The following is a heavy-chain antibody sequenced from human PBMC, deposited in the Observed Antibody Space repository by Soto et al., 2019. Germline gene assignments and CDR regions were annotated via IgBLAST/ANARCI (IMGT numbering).Heavy chain of an antibody. J-gene: IGHJ4*02. D-gene: IGHD3-22*01. CDR1: GFTVSSNY. CDR3: ARGRGSGYTDY. V-gene: IGHV3-53*02. CDR2: IYSDGNT. Sequence: EVQLAETGGGLIQPGGSLRLSCAASGFTVSSNYMSWVRQAPGKGLEWVSVIYSDGNTYYADSVKGRFTISRDKPKNIVDLQMNSLRAEDTAVYYCARGRGSGYTDYWGQGTLVTVSS.